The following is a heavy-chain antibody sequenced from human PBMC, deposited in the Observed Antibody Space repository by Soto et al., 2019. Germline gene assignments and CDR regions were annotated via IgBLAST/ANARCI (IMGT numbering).Heavy chain of an antibody. CDR2: FWADGRSN. J-gene: IGHJ4*02. CDR3: ARDLSFGSLDFDY. D-gene: IGHD3-16*01. V-gene: IGHV3-33*01. Sequence: LRLSCAASGFTFSSYGMHWVRQAPGKGLEWVADFWADGRSNYYADSVKGRFTISRDNSKNTVFLQMNSLRAEDTAVYYCARDLSFGSLDFDYWGRGTLVTVSS. CDR1: GFTFSSYG.